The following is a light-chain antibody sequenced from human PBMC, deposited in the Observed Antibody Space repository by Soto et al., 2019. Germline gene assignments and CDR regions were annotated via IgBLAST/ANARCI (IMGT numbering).Light chain of an antibody. V-gene: IGLV1-40*01. CDR3: QSYDSSLSAL. CDR2: GNS. Sequence: QSVLTQPPSVSGAAGRRVTISCTGGSSNIGAGYDVHWYQQLPGTAPKLLIYGNSNRPSGVPDRFSGSKSGTSASLAITGLQAEDVADYYCQSYDSSLSALFGGGTKLTV. CDR1: SSNIGAGYD. J-gene: IGLJ3*02.